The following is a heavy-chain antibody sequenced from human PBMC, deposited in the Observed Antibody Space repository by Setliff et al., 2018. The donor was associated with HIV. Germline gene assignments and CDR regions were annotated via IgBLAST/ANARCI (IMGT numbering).Heavy chain of an antibody. CDR2: INPNNGGT. V-gene: IGHV1-2*06. CDR3: ARDGYYDSSGYSAFDI. Sequence: GASVKVSCKASGYTFTDYYTHWVRQAPGQGLEWTGRINPNNGGTNYAQKFQGRVTMTRDTSISTAYMELSRLRSDDTAVYYCARDGYYDSSGYSAFDIWGQGTMVTVSS. CDR1: GYTFTDYY. J-gene: IGHJ3*02. D-gene: IGHD3-22*01.